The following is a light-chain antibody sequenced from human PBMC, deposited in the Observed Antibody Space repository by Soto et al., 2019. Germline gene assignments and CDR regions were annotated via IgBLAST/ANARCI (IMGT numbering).Light chain of an antibody. V-gene: IGKV2-28*01. J-gene: IGKJ5*01. Sequence: EIVMPQSPLTLPTTPGEPAPISCRSSQSHLYNNTYNYLDCYVQRPGQAPQLLICFGSSRARGVPDRVSGSGSGTDFTLKNNRAVADDVESYYCMQARQSLTFGQGTRLEIQ. CDR3: MQARQSLT. CDR1: QSHLYNNTYNY. CDR2: FGS.